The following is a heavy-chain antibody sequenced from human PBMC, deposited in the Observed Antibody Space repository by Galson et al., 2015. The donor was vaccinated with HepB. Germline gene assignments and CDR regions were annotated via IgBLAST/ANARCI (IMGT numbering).Heavy chain of an antibody. CDR2: IKQDGSEK. CDR1: GFTFSSYW. V-gene: IGHV3-7*03. Sequence: SLRLSCAASGFTFSSYWMSWVRQAPGKGLEWVANIKQDGSEKYYVDSVKGRFTISRDNAKNSLYLQMNSLRAEDTAVYYCARTEPDIVVVVAAFVDYWGQGTLVTVSS. J-gene: IGHJ4*02. CDR3: ARTEPDIVVVVAAFVDY. D-gene: IGHD2-15*01.